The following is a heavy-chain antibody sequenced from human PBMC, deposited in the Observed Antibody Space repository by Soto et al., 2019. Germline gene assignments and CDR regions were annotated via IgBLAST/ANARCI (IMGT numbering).Heavy chain of an antibody. Sequence: PSETLSLTCTVSGGSVSSGSYYWSWIRQPPGKGLEWIGYIYYSGSTNYNPSLKSRVTISVDTSKNQFSLKLSSVTAADTAVYYCARERPTRPPGNYYGMDVWGQGTTVTVSS. J-gene: IGHJ6*02. CDR1: GGSVSSGSYY. D-gene: IGHD1-1*01. V-gene: IGHV4-61*01. CDR2: IYYSGST. CDR3: ARERPTRPPGNYYGMDV.